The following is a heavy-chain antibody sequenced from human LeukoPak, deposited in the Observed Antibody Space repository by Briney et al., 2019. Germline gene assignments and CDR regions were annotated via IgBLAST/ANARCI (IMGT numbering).Heavy chain of an antibody. CDR2: ISPYNGNT. CDR3: ARDLYYYDSSGYYGLDY. Sequence: ASVKVSCKASGYTFTSYGISWVRQAPGQGLEWMGWISPYNGNTNYAQKLQGRVTITTDTSTSTAYMELRSVSSDDTAVYYCARDLYYYDSSGYYGLDYWGQGTLVTVSS. J-gene: IGHJ4*02. CDR1: GYTFTSYG. V-gene: IGHV1-18*01. D-gene: IGHD3-22*01.